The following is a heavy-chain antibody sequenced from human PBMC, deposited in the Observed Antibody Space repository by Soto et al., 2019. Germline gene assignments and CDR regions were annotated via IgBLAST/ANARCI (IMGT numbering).Heavy chain of an antibody. J-gene: IGHJ6*02. CDR1: GGSISGYY. CDR2: LYTMGST. Sequence: QVQLQESGPGLVKSSETLSLTCTVSGGSISGYYWSWIRQPAGKGLEWIGRLYTMGSTNYNPSHQRRVTRSVDTSKNEFSLKVSSVTAADTAVDFCARVRDYGLGTNRHYYGMDVWGQGTTVTVSS. D-gene: IGHD3-10*01. CDR3: ARVRDYGLGTNRHYYGMDV. V-gene: IGHV4-4*07.